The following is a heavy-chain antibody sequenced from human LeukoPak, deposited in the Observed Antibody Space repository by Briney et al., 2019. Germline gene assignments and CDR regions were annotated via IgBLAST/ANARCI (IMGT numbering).Heavy chain of an antibody. CDR3: ARDYTTVTTIDY. D-gene: IGHD4-17*01. J-gene: IGHJ4*02. CDR2: ISYDGSNK. CDR1: GFTFSSYA. Sequence: PGGSLRLSCAASGFTFSSYAMHWVRQAPGKGLEWVAVISYDGSNKYYADSVKGRFTISRDNSKNTLYLQMNSLRAEDTAVYYCARDYTTVTTIDYWGQGTLVTVSS. V-gene: IGHV3-30*04.